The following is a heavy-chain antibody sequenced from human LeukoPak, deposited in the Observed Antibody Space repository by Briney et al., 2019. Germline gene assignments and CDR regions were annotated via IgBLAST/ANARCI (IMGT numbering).Heavy chain of an antibody. D-gene: IGHD1-26*01. CDR2: MNPNSGNT. CDR1: GYTFTSYD. CDR3: ARSFSGSYYYYYGMDV. V-gene: IGHV1-8*01. J-gene: IGHJ6*02. Sequence: ASVKVSCKASGYTFTSYDINWVRQATGQGLEWMGWMNPNSGNTGYAQKFQGRVTMTRSTSISTAYMELSSLRSEDTAVYYCARSFSGSYYYYYGMDVWGQGTTVTVSS.